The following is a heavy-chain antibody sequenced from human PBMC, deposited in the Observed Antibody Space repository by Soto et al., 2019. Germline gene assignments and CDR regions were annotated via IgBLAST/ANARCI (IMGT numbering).Heavy chain of an antibody. J-gene: IGHJ4*02. CDR3: ARVFGSGYDGSSGYYADY. CDR2: IYPGDSDT. V-gene: IGHV5-51*01. D-gene: IGHD3-22*01. Sequence: PGESLKISGKGSGYSFTSYWIGWVRQMPGKGLEWMGIIYPGDSDTRYSPSFQGQVTISADKSISTAYLQWSSLKASDTAMYYCARVFGSGYDGSSGYYADYWGQGTLVTVSS. CDR1: GYSFTSYW.